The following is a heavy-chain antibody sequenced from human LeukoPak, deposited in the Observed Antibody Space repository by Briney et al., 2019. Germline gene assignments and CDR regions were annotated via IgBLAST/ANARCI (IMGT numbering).Heavy chain of an antibody. CDR3: ARTLAKSSSSSGLSFDY. D-gene: IGHD6-6*01. CDR2: IYWDDDQ. J-gene: IGHJ4*02. V-gene: IGHV2-5*02. CDR1: GFSLSTSGVA. Sequence: SGPTLVNPAQTLTLTCTFSGFSLSTSGVAVAWIRRPPGTALMWLALIYWDDDQRYSPSLKSRLTITKDTSKNQVVLTMTNMDPVDTATYYCARTLAKSSSSSGLSFDYWGQGALVTVSS.